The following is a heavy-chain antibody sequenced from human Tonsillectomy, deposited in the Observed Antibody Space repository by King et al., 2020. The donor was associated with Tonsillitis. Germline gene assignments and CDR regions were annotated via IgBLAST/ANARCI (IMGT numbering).Heavy chain of an antibody. CDR2: IYHSGST. CDR3: AQSGLYSGYDLGEYYFDY. V-gene: IGHV4-38-2*01. D-gene: IGHD5-12*01. CDR1: GNSINSGYY. Sequence: QLQESGPGLVKPSETLSLTCAVSGNSINSGYYWGWIRQPPGKGLEWIGSIYHSGSTYYNPSLKSRVPISVDTSKNQFSLRLSSVTAADTAMYYCAQSGLYSGYDLGEYYFDYWGQGTLVTASS. J-gene: IGHJ4*02.